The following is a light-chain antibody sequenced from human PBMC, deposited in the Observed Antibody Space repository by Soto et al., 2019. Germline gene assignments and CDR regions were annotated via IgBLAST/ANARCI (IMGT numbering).Light chain of an antibody. V-gene: IGKV3-20*01. Sequence: EIVFTQSPGTLSLSPGERGTLSCRASQNLGTLYLAWFQQKSGQAPRLLIYSASRRATGIPDRFTGSGSRTDFTLTINRVEPEDFAVYFCQQYAGSPRTFGQGTKV. CDR1: QNLGTLY. CDR2: SAS. J-gene: IGKJ1*01. CDR3: QQYAGSPRT.